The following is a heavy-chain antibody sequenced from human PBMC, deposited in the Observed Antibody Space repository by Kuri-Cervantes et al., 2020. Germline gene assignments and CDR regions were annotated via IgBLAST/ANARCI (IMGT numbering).Heavy chain of an antibody. CDR3: ARPRGVEGRENYFDY. D-gene: IGHD3-10*01. CDR1: GYTFTSYG. V-gene: IGHV1-18*01. CDR2: ISAYNGNT. J-gene: IGHJ4*02. Sequence: ASVKVSCKASGYTFTSYGISWVRQAPGQGLEWMGWISAYNGNTNYAQKFQGRVTITRDTSASTAYMELSSLRSEDTAVYYCARPRGVEGRENYFDYWGQGTLVTVSS.